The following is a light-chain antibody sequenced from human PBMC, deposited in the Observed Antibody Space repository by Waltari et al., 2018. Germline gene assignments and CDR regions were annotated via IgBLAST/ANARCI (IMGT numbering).Light chain of an antibody. J-gene: IGLJ2*01. CDR2: EVS. Sequence: QAALTQPRSVSGSPGQSVTISCTGTSSDIGGYNYVSWYQQHPGTAPKLMIYEVSKRPSGVSDRFSGSKSGNKASLTISGLQAEDEADYYCNSYAGSNTLVFGGGTRLTVL. CDR3: NSYAGSNTLV. CDR1: SSDIGGYNY. V-gene: IGLV2-11*01.